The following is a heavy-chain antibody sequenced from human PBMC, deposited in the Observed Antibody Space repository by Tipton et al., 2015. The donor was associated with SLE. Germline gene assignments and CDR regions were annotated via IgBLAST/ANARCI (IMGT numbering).Heavy chain of an antibody. CDR3: ARGVAHYFDLGTFDI. Sequence: TLSLTCTIYRGSFSGYHWNWIRQTPEKGLEWIGEINYSGSANYNPSLKSRFTISMDMSKNLLSLELSSVTAAGTAVYYCARGVAHYFDLGTFDIWGQGTVVTVSS. J-gene: IGHJ3*02. V-gene: IGHV4-34*01. CDR1: RGSFSGYH. CDR2: INYSGSA. D-gene: IGHD3-22*01.